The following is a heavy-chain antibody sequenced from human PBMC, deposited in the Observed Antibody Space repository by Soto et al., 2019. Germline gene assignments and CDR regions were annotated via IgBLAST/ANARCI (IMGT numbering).Heavy chain of an antibody. D-gene: IGHD2-8*01. J-gene: IGHJ6*03. V-gene: IGHV1-18*01. Sequence: SAYNGNTNYAQKLQGRVTMTTDTSTSTAYMELRSLRSDDTAVYYCARLPICTNGVCYTGYYYYYYMDVWGKGTTVTVSS. CDR2: SAYNGNT. CDR3: ARLPICTNGVCYTGYYYYYYMDV.